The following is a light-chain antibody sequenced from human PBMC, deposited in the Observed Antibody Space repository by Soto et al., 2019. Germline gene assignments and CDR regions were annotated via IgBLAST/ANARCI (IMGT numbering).Light chain of an antibody. J-gene: IGLJ1*01. CDR3: SSYAGSGTVV. CDR2: EGT. Sequence: QSALTQPASVSGSPGQSITISCTGTSSDVGNYNLVSWYQQHPDKAPKLIIYEGTKRPSGVSNRFSGSKSGNTASLTISGLQPEDETDFYCSSYAGSGTVVFGTGTKLTVL. CDR1: SSDVGNYNL. V-gene: IGLV2-23*01.